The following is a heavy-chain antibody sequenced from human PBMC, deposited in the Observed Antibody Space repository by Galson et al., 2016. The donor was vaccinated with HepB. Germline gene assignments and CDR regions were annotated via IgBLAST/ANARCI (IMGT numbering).Heavy chain of an antibody. Sequence: SETLSLTCDVSGGSFSGYYWSWIRQPPGKGLEWIGDINHKGSPNYNPSLKSRVTISVDTSKNQFFLKLSSVTAADTAVYYCAIRGVSRTVLMWFGASYYFDYWGQGTLVTVSS. D-gene: IGHD3-10*01. J-gene: IGHJ4*02. V-gene: IGHV4-34*01. CDR3: AIRGVSRTVLMWFGASYYFDY. CDR2: INHKGSP. CDR1: GGSFSGYY.